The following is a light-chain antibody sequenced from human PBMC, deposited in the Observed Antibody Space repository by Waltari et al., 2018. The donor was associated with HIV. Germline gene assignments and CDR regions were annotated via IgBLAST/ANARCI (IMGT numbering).Light chain of an antibody. CDR2: DNH. CDR3: ATWDNSLSIGL. J-gene: IGLJ3*02. Sequence: QSLLTQPPSVSAAPGHHVELSCSGSSSDIGANLVSLYQHLPGGAPKLLTYDNHKRPSGVPDRFSASRSGTSATLDIAGIQTGDEGHYFCATWDNSLSIGLFGGGTKVTVL. CDR1: SSDIGANL. V-gene: IGLV1-51*01.